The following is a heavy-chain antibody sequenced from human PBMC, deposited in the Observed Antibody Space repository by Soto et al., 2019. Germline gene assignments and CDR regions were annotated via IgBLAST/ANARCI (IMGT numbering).Heavy chain of an antibody. Sequence: WVSLRLSCAASGFTFSSYAMHWVRQAPGKGLEWVAVISYDGSNKYYADSVKGRFTISRDNSKNTLYLQMNSLRAEDTAVYHCVPPAGGWYDYRGKGPRVPVSP. CDR1: GFTFSSYA. CDR2: ISYDGSNK. CDR3: VPPAGGWYDY. D-gene: IGHD6-19*01. V-gene: IGHV3-30-3*01. J-gene: IGHJ4*02.